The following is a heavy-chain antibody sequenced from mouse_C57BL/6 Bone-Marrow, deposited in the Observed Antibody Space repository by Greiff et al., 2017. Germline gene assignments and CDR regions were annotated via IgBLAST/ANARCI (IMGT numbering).Heavy chain of an antibody. Sequence: QVQLQQPGAELVMPGASVKLSCKASGYTFTSYWMHWVKQRPGQGLEWIGEIDPSDSYTNYNQKFKGKSTLTVDKSSSTAYMQLSSLTSEDSAVYYCAREGVTTVVAHDFDYWGQGTTLTVSS. CDR3: AREGVTTVVAHDFDY. D-gene: IGHD1-1*01. CDR2: IDPSDSYT. V-gene: IGHV1-69*01. J-gene: IGHJ2*01. CDR1: GYTFTSYW.